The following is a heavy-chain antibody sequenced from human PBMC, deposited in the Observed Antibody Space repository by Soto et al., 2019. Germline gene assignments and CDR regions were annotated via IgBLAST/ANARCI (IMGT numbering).Heavy chain of an antibody. CDR3: ASLYRVATPTGDY. D-gene: IGHD3-3*01. J-gene: IGHJ4*02. Sequence: GGSLRLSCAASGFTFSSYAMHWVRQAPGKGLEWVAVISYDGSNKYYADSVKGRFTISRDNSKNTLYLQMNSLRAEDTAVYYCASLYRVATPTGDYWGQGTLVTVSS. CDR2: ISYDGSNK. V-gene: IGHV3-30-3*01. CDR1: GFTFSSYA.